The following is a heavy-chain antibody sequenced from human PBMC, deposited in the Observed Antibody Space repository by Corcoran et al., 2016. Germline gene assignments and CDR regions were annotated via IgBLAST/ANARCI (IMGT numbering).Heavy chain of an antibody. J-gene: IGHJ5*02. CDR2: INHSGST. CDR1: GGSFSGYY. D-gene: IGHD2-2*01. CDR3: ALEYYRRTQLATVRGGVLFAP. Sequence: QVQLQQWGAGLLKPSETLSLTCAVYGGSFSGYYWSWIRQPPGKGLEWIGEINHSGSTNYNQSLKSRVTISVDTSKNQFSLKLSSVTAADTAVYFGALEYYRRTQLATVRGGVLFAPAGPGTLVTVFS. V-gene: IGHV4-34*01.